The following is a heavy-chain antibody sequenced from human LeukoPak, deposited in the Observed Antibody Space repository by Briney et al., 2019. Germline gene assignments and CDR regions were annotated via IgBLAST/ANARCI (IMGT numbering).Heavy chain of an antibody. Sequence: PSETLSLTCAVYGGSFSGYYWSWIRQPPGKGLEWIGEINHSGSTNYNPSLKSRVTISVDTSKSQFSLKLSSVTAADTAVYYCARSGGYYYYYYMDVWGKGTTVTVSS. J-gene: IGHJ6*03. CDR3: ARSGGYYYYYYMDV. CDR2: INHSGST. D-gene: IGHD4-23*01. CDR1: GGSFSGYY. V-gene: IGHV4-34*01.